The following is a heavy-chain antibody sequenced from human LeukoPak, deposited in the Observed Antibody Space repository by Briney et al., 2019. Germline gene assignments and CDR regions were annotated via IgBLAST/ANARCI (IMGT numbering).Heavy chain of an antibody. J-gene: IGHJ4*02. D-gene: IGHD3-22*01. CDR1: GFTFSSYW. Sequence: GGSLRLSCAASGFTFSSYWMSWVRQAPGKGLEWVANIKQDGSEKYYVDSVKGRFTISRDNAKNALHLQMNSLRAEDTAMYYCARPTYYYDSSGPQEYWGQGTLVTVSS. V-gene: IGHV3-7*03. CDR2: IKQDGSEK. CDR3: ARPTYYYDSSGPQEY.